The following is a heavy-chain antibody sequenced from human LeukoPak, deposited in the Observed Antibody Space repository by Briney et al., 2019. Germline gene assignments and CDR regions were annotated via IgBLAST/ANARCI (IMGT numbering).Heavy chain of an antibody. CDR3: ARDQTELGPTTVDH. D-gene: IGHD1-14*01. Sequence: GGSLRLSCVGSGFSFSTYWMHWVRQDPVKGLVWVARISSDGSDTKYADSVKGRFTISRDNAKNTLYLQMNSLRAEDTALYYCARDQTELGPTTVDHWGEGTQVTVSS. V-gene: IGHV3-74*03. CDR1: GFSFSTYW. CDR2: ISSDGSDT. J-gene: IGHJ4*02.